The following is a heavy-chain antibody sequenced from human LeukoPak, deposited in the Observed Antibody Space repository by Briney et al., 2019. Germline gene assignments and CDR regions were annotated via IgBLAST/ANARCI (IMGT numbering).Heavy chain of an antibody. CDR2: FDPEDGET. CDR3: ATVVVTMVRGVIRWFDP. CDR1: GYPLTELS. V-gene: IGHV1-24*01. D-gene: IGHD3-10*01. J-gene: IGHJ5*02. Sequence: GASVKVSRKVSGYPLTELSMHWVRQAPGKGLEWMGGFDPEDGETIYSQKFQGRVTMTEDTSTDTAYMELSSLRSEDTAVYYCATVVVTMVRGVIRWFDPWGQGTLVTVSS.